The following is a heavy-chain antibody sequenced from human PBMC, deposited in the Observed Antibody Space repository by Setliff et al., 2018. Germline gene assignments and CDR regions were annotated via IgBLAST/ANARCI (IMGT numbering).Heavy chain of an antibody. CDR1: GGTFSSYG. J-gene: IGHJ4*02. CDR3: ARGSSATSPFDS. CDR2: IHTMSGES. D-gene: IGHD3-10*01. V-gene: IGHV7-4-1*02. Sequence: ASVKVSCKASGGTFSSYGISWVRQAPGQGLEWMGWIHTMSGESTFAQGFTGRFVFSLDASVSTAYLEINNLKGEDTAVYYCARGSSATSPFDSWGQGTLVTVSS.